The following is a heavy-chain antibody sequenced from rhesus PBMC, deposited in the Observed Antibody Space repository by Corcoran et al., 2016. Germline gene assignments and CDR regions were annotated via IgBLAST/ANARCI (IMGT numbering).Heavy chain of an antibody. CDR1: GFSINTAGAG. J-gene: IGHJ4*01. V-gene: IGHV2-95*01. Sequence: QVTLKESGPALVKPTQTLTLTYTFSGFSINTAGAGVGWIRQPPGKVLEWLASIYWDDSKYYSKSLKTSLSISKATTKDQVVLTMTNMDPVDTATYYCARVWGYWGQGVLVTVSS. CDR3: ARVWGY. CDR2: IYWDDSK. D-gene: IGHD3-34*01.